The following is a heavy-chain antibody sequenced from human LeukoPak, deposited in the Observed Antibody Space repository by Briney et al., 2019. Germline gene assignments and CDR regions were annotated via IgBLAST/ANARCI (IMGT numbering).Heavy chain of an antibody. Sequence: GGSLRLSCAASGFTFSSYAMGWVRQAPGKGLEWVSAISGSGGSTYYADSVKGRFTISRDNSKNTLYLQMNSLRAEDTAVYYCAKGKGSSSRTPFDYWGQGTLVTVSS. CDR2: ISGSGGST. CDR3: AKGKGSSSRTPFDY. CDR1: GFTFSSYA. D-gene: IGHD6-13*01. V-gene: IGHV3-23*01. J-gene: IGHJ4*02.